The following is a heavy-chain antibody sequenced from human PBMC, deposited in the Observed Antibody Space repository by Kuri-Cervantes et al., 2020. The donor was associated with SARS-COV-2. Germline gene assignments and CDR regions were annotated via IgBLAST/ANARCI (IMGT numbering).Heavy chain of an antibody. J-gene: IGHJ4*02. V-gene: IGHV3-48*01. CDR3: ARVEGISLDY. CDR1: GFTCSSYS. Sequence: GESLKLSCAASGFTCSSYSMNWVRQAPGKGLEWVSYISSSSTIYYADSVKGRFTISRDNAKNSLYLQMNSLRAEDTAVYYCARVEGISLDYWGQGALVTVSS. D-gene: IGHD3-3*01. CDR2: ISSSSTI.